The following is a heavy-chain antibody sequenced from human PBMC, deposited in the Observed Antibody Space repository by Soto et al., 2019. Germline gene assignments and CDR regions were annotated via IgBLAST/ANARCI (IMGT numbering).Heavy chain of an antibody. Sequence: EVQLVESGGGLVQPGGSLRLSCAASGFTFSNYHMNWVRQAPGKGLEWISYISSGSTTIYYADSVKGRFTISRDNAKNSLYLQMNSLRVEDTAVYFCARPNLEGGPSEGFGPWGQGTLVTVSP. V-gene: IGHV3-48*01. CDR2: ISSGSTTI. J-gene: IGHJ5*02. CDR3: ARPNLEGGPSEGFGP. CDR1: GFTFSNYH. D-gene: IGHD3-3*01.